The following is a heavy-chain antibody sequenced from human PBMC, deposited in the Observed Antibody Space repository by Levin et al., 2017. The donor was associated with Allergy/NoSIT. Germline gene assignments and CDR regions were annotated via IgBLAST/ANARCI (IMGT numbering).Heavy chain of an antibody. CDR3: ARGDSGVAVAGPWFDP. J-gene: IGHJ5*02. CDR2: INPNSGGT. Sequence: ASVKVSCTASGYTFTAYSIHWVRQAPGQGLEWMGQINPNSGGTNYAQKFQGRVTLTRDTSINTAYMELSRLTSDDTAVYYCARGDSGVAVAGPWFDPWGQGTLVTVSS. D-gene: IGHD6-19*01. CDR1: GYTFTAYS. V-gene: IGHV1-2*06.